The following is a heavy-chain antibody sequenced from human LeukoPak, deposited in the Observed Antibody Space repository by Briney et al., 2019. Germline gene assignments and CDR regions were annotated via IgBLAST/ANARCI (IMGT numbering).Heavy chain of an antibody. CDR3: AGDDGSGSSYPEPPVDY. Sequence: GGSLRLSCAASGFTFNSYAMHWVRQAPGKGLEWVAVISFDGSTKYYADSVKGRFTISRDNSKNMLYLQMNNLRAEDTAVYFCAGDDGSGSSYPEPPVDYWGQGTLVTVSS. CDR1: GFTFNSYA. D-gene: IGHD3-10*01. CDR2: ISFDGSTK. J-gene: IGHJ4*02. V-gene: IGHV3-30-3*01.